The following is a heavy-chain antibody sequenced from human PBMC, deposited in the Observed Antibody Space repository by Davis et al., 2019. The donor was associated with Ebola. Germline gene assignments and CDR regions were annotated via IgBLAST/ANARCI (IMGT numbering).Heavy chain of an antibody. CDR3: ARTSIVGTTTAASDI. J-gene: IGHJ3*02. V-gene: IGHV1-18*01. CDR2: ISAYNGNT. D-gene: IGHD1-26*01. CDR1: AYTFTSYG. Sequence: ASVKVSCKASAYTFTSYGISWVRQAPGQGLEWMGWISAYNGNTNYAQKVQGRVTMTTDTSTGTAYLDLRSLRSDDTAVYFCARTSIVGTTTAASDIWGQGTLVTVSS.